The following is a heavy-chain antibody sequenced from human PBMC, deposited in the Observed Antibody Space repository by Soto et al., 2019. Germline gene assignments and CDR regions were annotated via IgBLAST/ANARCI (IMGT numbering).Heavy chain of an antibody. J-gene: IGHJ4*02. D-gene: IGHD5-12*01. Sequence: SEPLSLTCTVSVGSISSYYWSWIRQPPGKGLEWIVYIYYSGSTNYNPSLKSRVTISVDTSKNQFSLKLSSVTAADTAVYYCARDKRDGYNYFDYWGQGTLVTVSS. CDR3: ARDKRDGYNYFDY. CDR1: VGSISSYY. CDR2: IYYSGST. V-gene: IGHV4-59*01.